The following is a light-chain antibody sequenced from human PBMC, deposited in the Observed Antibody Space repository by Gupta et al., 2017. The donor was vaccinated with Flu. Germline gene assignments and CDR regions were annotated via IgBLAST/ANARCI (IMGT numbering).Light chain of an antibody. CDR1: QSVRSSY. CDR2: GAS. V-gene: IGKV3-20*01. J-gene: IGKJ3*01. CDR3: HQESSSPVT. Sequence: GTLSLSPGERATRSGRASQSVRSSYLAWYQEEPGQAPRLLIYGASSSATGIPDRFSGSGSGTDFTLTISRLEPEDIAVYYCHQESSSPVTFGHGTKVDIK.